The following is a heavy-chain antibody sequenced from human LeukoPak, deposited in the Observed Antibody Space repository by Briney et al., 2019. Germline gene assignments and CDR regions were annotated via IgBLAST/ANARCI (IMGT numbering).Heavy chain of an antibody. Sequence: GGPLRLSCAASGFTFSSYSMNWVRQAPGKGLEWVSSISSSSSYIYYADSVKGRFTISRDNAKNSLYLQMNSLRAEDTAVYYCARDHSVAAAGTWYYWGQGTLVTVSS. CDR2: ISSSSSYI. J-gene: IGHJ4*02. D-gene: IGHD6-13*01. CDR3: ARDHSVAAAGTWYY. CDR1: GFTFSSYS. V-gene: IGHV3-21*01.